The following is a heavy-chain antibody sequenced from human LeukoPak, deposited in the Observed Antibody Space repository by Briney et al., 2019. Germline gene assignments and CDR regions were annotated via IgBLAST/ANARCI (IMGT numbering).Heavy chain of an antibody. CDR2: INHSGST. J-gene: IGHJ4*02. CDR3: AGGEGDY. CDR1: GYSISSGYY. V-gene: IGHV4-38-2*02. Sequence: PSETLSLTCTVSGYSISSGYYWGWIRQPPGKGLEWIGEINHSGSTNYNPSLKSRVTISVDTSKNQFSLKLSSVTAADTAVYYCAGGEGDYWGQGTLVTVSS.